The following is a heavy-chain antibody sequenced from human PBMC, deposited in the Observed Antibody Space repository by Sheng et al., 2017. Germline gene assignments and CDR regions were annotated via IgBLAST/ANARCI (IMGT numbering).Heavy chain of an antibody. V-gene: IGHV4-34*01. CDR1: GGSFSGYY. Sequence: QVQLQQWGAGLLKPSETLSLTCAVYGGSFSGYYWSWIRQPPGKGLEWIGEINHSGSTNYNPSLKSRVTISVDTSKNQFSLKLSSVTAADTAVYYCARWDNYYDSSGYYRYYFDYWGQGTLVTVSS. CDR2: INHSGST. J-gene: IGHJ4*02. D-gene: IGHD3-22*01. CDR3: ARWDNYYDSSGYYRYYFDY.